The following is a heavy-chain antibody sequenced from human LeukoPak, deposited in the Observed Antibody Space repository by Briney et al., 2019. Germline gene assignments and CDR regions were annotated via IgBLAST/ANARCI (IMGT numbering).Heavy chain of an antibody. Sequence: GGSLRLSCATSGFTFSTHAMSWVRQAPGKGLEWVSGSDDAGGRYYADTVKGRFTISRDNSKNTLYLQMNSLRVEDTAIYFCAKENSGRTFNFEYWGREPWSPSPQ. CDR1: GFTFSTHA. J-gene: IGHJ4*02. CDR2: SDDAGGR. D-gene: IGHD3-10*01. V-gene: IGHV3-23*01. CDR3: AKENSGRTFNFEY.